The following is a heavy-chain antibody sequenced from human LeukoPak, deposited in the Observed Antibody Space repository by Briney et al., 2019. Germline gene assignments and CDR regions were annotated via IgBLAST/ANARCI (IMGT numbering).Heavy chain of an antibody. J-gene: IGHJ6*03. V-gene: IGHV4-61*02. CDR1: GGSISSGDYY. D-gene: IGHD3-9*01. CDR2: IYTGGST. Sequence: SLTLSLTCTVSGGSISSGDYYWSWIRQPAGKALQWIGRIYTGGSTNYNPSLKSRVTISVDTSRNQFSLNLSSVTAADTAVYYCASSLLTDYYSYFYYMDVWGKGTTVTISS. CDR3: ASSLLTDYYSYFYYMDV.